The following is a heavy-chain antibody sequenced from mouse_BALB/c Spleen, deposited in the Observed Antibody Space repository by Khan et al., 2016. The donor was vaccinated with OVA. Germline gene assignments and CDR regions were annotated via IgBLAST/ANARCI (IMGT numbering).Heavy chain of an antibody. V-gene: IGHV2-6-2*01. J-gene: IGHJ4*01. Sequence: QVQLQQSGPDLVAPSQSLSITCTVSGFSLTSYAIHWVRQPPGKGLEWLVVIWSDGRTTYNSALKSRLSISKDNSKSQVFLKINSLQTYDTAMYYCARHQVPLSMDSWGQGTSVTVSA. CDR2: IWSDGRT. CDR3: ARHQVPLSMDS. CDR1: GFSLTSYA.